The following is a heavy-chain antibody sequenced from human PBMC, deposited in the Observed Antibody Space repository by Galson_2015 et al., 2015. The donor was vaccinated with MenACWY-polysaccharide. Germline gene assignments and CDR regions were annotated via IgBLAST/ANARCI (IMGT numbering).Heavy chain of an antibody. CDR1: GFTFSNYE. CDR3: ASLVSRDSPRDY. D-gene: IGHD2-21*01. J-gene: IGHJ4*01. CDR2: INSNSHTM. V-gene: IGHV3-48*03. Sequence: SLRLSCAASGFTFSNYEMNWVRQAPGKGPEWLSYINSNSHTMYYADSVKGRFTISRDKAKNSLYLQMNSLRAEDTAVYYCASLVSRDSPRDYSGHGPLVIISS.